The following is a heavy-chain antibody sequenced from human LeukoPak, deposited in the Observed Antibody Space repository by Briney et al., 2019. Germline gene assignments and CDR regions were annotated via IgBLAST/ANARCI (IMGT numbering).Heavy chain of an antibody. CDR3: AKDLSSGWYPYYFDF. D-gene: IGHD6-19*01. CDR2: ISGSGAAT. Sequence: PGGSLRLSCAASGFTFSNYAMNWVRQAPGKGLEWVSAISGSGAATFNADSVKGRFTISRDNSKNTLYLQMNSLRAEDTAVYYCAKDLSSGWYPYYFDFWGRGTLVTVS. J-gene: IGHJ4*02. V-gene: IGHV3-23*01. CDR1: GFTFSNYA.